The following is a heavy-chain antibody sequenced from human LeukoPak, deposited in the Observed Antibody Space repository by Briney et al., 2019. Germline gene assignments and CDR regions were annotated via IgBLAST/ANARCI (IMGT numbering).Heavy chain of an antibody. J-gene: IGHJ4*02. D-gene: IGHD7-27*01. Sequence: SETLSLTCTVSGGSISSYYWSWIRQPPGKGLEWIGYIYYSWSTNYNPSLKSRVTISVDTSKNQFSLKLSSVTAADTAVYYCARHTGGWGSFDYWGQGTLVTVSS. CDR1: GGSISSYY. V-gene: IGHV4-59*08. CDR3: ARHTGGWGSFDY. CDR2: IYYSWST.